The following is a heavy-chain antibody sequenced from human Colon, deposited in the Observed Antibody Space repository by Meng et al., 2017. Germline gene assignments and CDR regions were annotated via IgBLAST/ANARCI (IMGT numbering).Heavy chain of an antibody. CDR3: ARIRGRSSYFDL. J-gene: IGHJ2*01. CDR1: GGSINSDGNY. CDR2: IYIGGGT. V-gene: IGHV4-61*02. Sequence: SETLSLTCTVSGGSINSDGNYWSWIRQPAGKGLEWIGRIYIGGGTKYNPSLESRVTISVDTSKTQFSLKLSSVTAADTALYFYARIRGRSSYFDLWGRGTLVTVSS.